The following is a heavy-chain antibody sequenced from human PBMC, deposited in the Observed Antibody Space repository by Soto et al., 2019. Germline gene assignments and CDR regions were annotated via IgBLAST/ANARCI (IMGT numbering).Heavy chain of an antibody. CDR3: ARLPRDCNKTSCYYADH. Sequence: GVSLKISRSGPGYGFNTNWFGWVRQLPGRGLEGVGIMYPGDSDTRYNPSLQGHVTLSVDVTVSTAFLQWRSLETSDTGMYFCARLPRDCNKTSCYYADHWGQGTQVTVSS. D-gene: IGHD3-3*01. CDR2: MYPGDSDT. J-gene: IGHJ4*02. V-gene: IGHV5-51*01. CDR1: GYGFNTNW.